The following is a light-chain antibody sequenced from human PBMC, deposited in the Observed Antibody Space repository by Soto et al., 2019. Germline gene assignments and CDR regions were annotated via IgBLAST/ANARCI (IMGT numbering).Light chain of an antibody. V-gene: IGKV3D-15*01. CDR3: QPYNVWPPYT. CDR1: QSVSSN. Sequence: EIVMTQSPATLSVSPGERATLSCRASQSVSSNLAWYQQKPGQAPRLLIYGASTRATGLPARFSGSGSGTEFTITISSLQSEDFGVYCGQPYNVWPPYTFGQGTKLETK. CDR2: GAS. J-gene: IGKJ2*01.